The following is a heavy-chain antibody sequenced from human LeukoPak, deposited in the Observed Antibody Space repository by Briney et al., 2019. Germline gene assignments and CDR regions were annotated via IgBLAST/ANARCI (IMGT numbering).Heavy chain of an antibody. CDR1: GFTFTNYA. V-gene: IGHV3-30*04. CDR2: VSYDGGTG. D-gene: IGHD3-3*01. CDR3: AGDGILRFLERSFLDS. J-gene: IGHJ4*02. Sequence: RGSLRLSCAASGFTFTNYALHWVRQAPGKGLEWVALVSYDGGTGFYADNVRGRFTISRDNSKNTLYLQMNSLKTEDTAVYYCAGDGILRFLERSFLDSWGQGTLVTVSS.